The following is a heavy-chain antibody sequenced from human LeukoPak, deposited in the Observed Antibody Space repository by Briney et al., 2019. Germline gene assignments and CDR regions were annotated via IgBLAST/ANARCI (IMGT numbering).Heavy chain of an antibody. CDR2: IIPIFGTA. V-gene: IGHV1-69*13. D-gene: IGHD6-13*01. J-gene: IGHJ6*03. CDR1: GGTFSSYA. CDR3: ARGGSIAAAGPWYYYYYMDV. Sequence: GASVKVSCKASGGTFSSYAISWVRQAPGQGLEWMGGIIPIFGTANYAQKFQGRVTITADESTSTAYMELSSLRSEDTAVYYCARGGSIAAAGPWYYYYYMDVWGKGTTVTISS.